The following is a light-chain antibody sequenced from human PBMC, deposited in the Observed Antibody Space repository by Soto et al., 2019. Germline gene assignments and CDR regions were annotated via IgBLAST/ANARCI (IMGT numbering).Light chain of an antibody. CDR1: QSINSY. Sequence: DIPMTQSPSSLSASVGDRVTITCRASQSINSYLNWYQQKPGKAPNLLIYAASSLQSGVPSRFSGSGSGTDFTLTISSLQPEDFATYYCQQGYSTRWTFGQGTKVEIK. CDR3: QQGYSTRWT. CDR2: AAS. V-gene: IGKV1-39*01. J-gene: IGKJ1*01.